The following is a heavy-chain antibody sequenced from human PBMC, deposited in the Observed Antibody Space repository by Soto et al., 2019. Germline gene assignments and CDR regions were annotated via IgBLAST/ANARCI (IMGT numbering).Heavy chain of an antibody. Sequence: QVQLMQSGAEVKKPGASVKVSCKASGDTFTDYYIHWVRQAPGQGLEWMGTVNPSGGHTTYAQHFLGRVTXPWXPSXXTLYMELTSLTSDATAIYYCARGGHVVVVTAALDYWGQGTLVTVSS. CDR2: VNPSGGHT. J-gene: IGHJ4*02. CDR3: ARGGHVVVVTAALDY. V-gene: IGHV1-46*01. CDR1: GDTFTDYY. D-gene: IGHD2-21*02.